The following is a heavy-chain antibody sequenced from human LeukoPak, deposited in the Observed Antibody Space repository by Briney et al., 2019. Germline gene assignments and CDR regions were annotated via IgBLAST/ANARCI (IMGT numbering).Heavy chain of an antibody. D-gene: IGHD2-2*01. CDR1: GGSISSSNW. Sequence: PSETLSLTCAVSGGSISSSNWWSWVRQPPGKGLEWIGEIYHSGSTNYNPSLKSRVTISVDKSKNQFSLKLSSVTAADTAVYYCARALGDCSSTSCYAHYYYGMDVWGQGTTVTVSS. CDR3: ARALGDCSSTSCYAHYYYGMDV. V-gene: IGHV4-4*02. CDR2: IYHSGST. J-gene: IGHJ6*02.